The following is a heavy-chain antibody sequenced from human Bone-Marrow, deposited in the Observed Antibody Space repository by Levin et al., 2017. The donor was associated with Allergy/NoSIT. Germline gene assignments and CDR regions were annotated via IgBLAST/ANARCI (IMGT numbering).Heavy chain of an antibody. J-gene: IGHJ6*02. CDR1: GGSVTGGGYS. CDR3: ARDRHMGPPLDFYGMSV. V-gene: IGHV4-31*03. CDR2: IFYRGAT. Sequence: KSSETLSLTCTVSGGSVTGGGYSWNWIRQRPGMGLEWIGSIFYRGATYYNPSLRGRPTISVDTSNNQFSLRLTAVTAADTAIYYCARDRHMGPPLDFYGMSVWGQGTTVIVS. D-gene: IGHD1-26*01.